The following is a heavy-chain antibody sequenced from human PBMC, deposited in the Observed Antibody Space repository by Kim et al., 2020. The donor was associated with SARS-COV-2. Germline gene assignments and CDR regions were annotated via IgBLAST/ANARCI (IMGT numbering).Heavy chain of an antibody. V-gene: IGHV3-30*04. CDR1: GFTFSSYA. CDR2: ISYDGSNK. CDR3: ARGDRVVRGVFTY. D-gene: IGHD3-10*01. J-gene: IGHJ4*02. Sequence: GGSLRLSCAASGFTFSSYAMHWVRQGPGKGLEWVAVISYDGSNKFYADSVKGRFTISRDNSKNRLFLQMNSLRAEDTAVYYCARGDRVVRGVFTYWGQGTLVTVSS.